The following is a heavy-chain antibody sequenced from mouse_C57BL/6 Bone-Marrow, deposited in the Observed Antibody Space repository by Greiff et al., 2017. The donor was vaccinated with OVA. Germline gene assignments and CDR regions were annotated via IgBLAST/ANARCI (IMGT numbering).Heavy chain of an antibody. CDR1: GFTFTDYY. CDR3: AIRAGTDYYGNSYWYFDV. J-gene: IGHJ1*03. D-gene: IGHD2-1*01. CDR2: VYPYNGGT. V-gene: IGHV1-36*01. Sequence: VQLQQSGPVLVKPGPSVKISCKASGFTFTDYYMHWVKQSHGKSLEWIGLVYPYNGGTSYNQKFKGKATLTVDTSSSTAYMELNSLTSEDSAVYYSAIRAGTDYYGNSYWYFDVWGTGTTVTVSS.